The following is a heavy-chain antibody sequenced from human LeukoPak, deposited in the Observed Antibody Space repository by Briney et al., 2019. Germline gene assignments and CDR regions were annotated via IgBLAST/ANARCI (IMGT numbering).Heavy chain of an antibody. CDR1: GFSVNNNY. J-gene: IGHJ4*02. CDR2: IYGGSNNT. Sequence: GGSLRLSCAVSGFSVNNNYLSWVRQAPGEGLEWVSVIYGGSNNTHYADSVKGRFTISRDNSRNTVYLHMDSLRAEDTATYYCAREFRQTYSSGWSLDYWGQGTLVTVSS. D-gene: IGHD6-19*01. V-gene: IGHV3-53*01. CDR3: AREFRQTYSSGWSLDY.